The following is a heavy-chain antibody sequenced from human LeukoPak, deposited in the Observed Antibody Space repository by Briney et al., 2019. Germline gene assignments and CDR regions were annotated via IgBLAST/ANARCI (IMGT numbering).Heavy chain of an antibody. CDR1: GFTFSSYG. CDR2: ISGSGGST. Sequence: GGSLRLSCAASGFTFSSYGMSWVRQAPGKGLEWVSAISGSGGSTYYADSVKGRFTISRDNSKNTLYLQMNSLRAEDTAVYYCAKGSGSYYAAYYYYMDVGGKGTTVTISS. V-gene: IGHV3-23*01. J-gene: IGHJ6*03. D-gene: IGHD1-26*01. CDR3: AKGSGSYYAAYYYYMDV.